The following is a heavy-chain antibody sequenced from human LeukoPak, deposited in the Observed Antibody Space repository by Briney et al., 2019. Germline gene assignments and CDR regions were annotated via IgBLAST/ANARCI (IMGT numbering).Heavy chain of an antibody. V-gene: IGHV3-53*01. J-gene: IGHJ4*02. D-gene: IGHD3-10*01. CDR3: ARGLGYGSGQVDH. Sequence: PGGSLRLSCAASGFTVSTNYMTWVRQAPGKGLEWVSVIYSDGTTYYADSVKGRFTISRDNSKNTVYLQMNSLRAEDTAVYYCARGLGYGSGQVDHWGQGTLVTLSS. CDR2: IYSDGTT. CDR1: GFTVSTNY.